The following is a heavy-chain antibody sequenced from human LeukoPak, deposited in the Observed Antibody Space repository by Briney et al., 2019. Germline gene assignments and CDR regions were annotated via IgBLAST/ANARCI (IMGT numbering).Heavy chain of an antibody. CDR1: RFTFTNAW. CDR2: IKGKIDGGTT. V-gene: IGHV3-15*01. D-gene: IGHD3-10*01. Sequence: PGGSLRLSCAVSRFTFTNAWMTWVRQAPGKGLEWVGRIKGKIDGGTTDYAAPVKDRFTISRDDSKNTLYLQMSSLKTEDTAVYYCTTVGIWSGHQGFDYWGQGTLVTVSS. CDR3: TTVGIWSGHQGFDY. J-gene: IGHJ4*02.